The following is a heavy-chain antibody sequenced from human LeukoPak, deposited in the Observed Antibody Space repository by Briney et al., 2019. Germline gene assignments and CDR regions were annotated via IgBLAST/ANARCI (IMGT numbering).Heavy chain of an antibody. CDR3: ARGSGTHF. Sequence: GGSLRLSCAASGFSFSSHGMNWVRQAPGKGVEWVSSISKSGTYIYYADSVRGRFTISRDNANNSLYLQMNSLRGEDTAMYYCARGSGTHFWGQGTRVTVSS. CDR2: ISKSGTYI. V-gene: IGHV3-21*01. D-gene: IGHD3-10*01. J-gene: IGHJ4*02. CDR1: GFSFSSHG.